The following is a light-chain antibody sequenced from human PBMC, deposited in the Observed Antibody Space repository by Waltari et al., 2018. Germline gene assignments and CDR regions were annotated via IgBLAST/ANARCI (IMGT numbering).Light chain of an antibody. V-gene: IGLV3-25*03. CDR1: TVSKQY. CDR3: QLADSTVTYV. J-gene: IGLJ1*01. CDR2: KDT. Sequence: SHELTQPPSVSVSPGQTARITCSGDTVSKQYVYWYQHKPGQAPVFLRYKDTERPSGIPDRFSGSSSGTSVTLTISGVQAEDEADYYCQLADSTVTYVFGPGTKVIVL.